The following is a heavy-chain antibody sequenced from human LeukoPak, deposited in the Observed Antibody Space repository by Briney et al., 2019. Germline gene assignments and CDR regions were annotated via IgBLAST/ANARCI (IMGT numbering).Heavy chain of an antibody. D-gene: IGHD6-13*01. CDR2: ISSSSSYI. J-gene: IGHJ4*02. CDR3: ARDYLAAAGTSDY. V-gene: IGHV3-21*01. CDR1: GFTFRSYS. Sequence: GGSLRLSCAASGFTFRSYSMNWVRQAPGKGLEWVSSISSSSSYIYYADSLKGRFTISRDNAKNSLYLQMNSLRAEDTAVYYCARDYLAAAGTSDYWGQGTLVTVSS.